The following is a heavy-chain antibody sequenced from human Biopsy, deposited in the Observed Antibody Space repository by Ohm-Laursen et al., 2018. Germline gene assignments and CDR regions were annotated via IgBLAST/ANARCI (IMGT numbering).Heavy chain of an antibody. CDR1: GASISDYY. V-gene: IGHV4-4*07. D-gene: IGHD3-22*01. CDR2: IFTSGST. Sequence: PGTLSLTCVVSGASISDYYCVWIRQPAGKGLEWIGLIFTSGSTTYNPSLRSRVTMSVDTSKNQFTLKLSSVTAADTAIYYCAKGYTDYSDSSGFSYYFRYWGQGTLVTVSS. J-gene: IGHJ4*02. CDR3: AKGYTDYSDSSGFSYYFRY.